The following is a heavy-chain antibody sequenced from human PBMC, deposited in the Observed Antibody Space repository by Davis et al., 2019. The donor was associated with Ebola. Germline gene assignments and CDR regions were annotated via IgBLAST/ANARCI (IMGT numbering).Heavy chain of an antibody. D-gene: IGHD3-22*01. CDR1: GYSFTSYW. V-gene: IGHV5-51*01. CDR2: IYPGDSDT. J-gene: IGHJ3*02. CDR3: ARDYYDSSGYRSVAFDI. Sequence: GESLKISCKGSGYSFTSYWIGWVRQMPGKGLEWMGIIYPGDSDTRYSPSFQGQVTISADKSISTAYLQWSSLKASDTAMYYCARDYYDSSGYRSVAFDIWGQGTMVTVSS.